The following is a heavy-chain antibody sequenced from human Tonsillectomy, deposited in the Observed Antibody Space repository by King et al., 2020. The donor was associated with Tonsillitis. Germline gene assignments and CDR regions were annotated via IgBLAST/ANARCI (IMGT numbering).Heavy chain of an antibody. V-gene: IGHV4-39*01. D-gene: IGHD2-2*01. CDR3: ARQASWDIVVVPSFDY. CDR2: IYYSGST. CDR1: GGSISSSSYY. Sequence: LQLQESGPGLVKPSETLSLTCTVSGGSISSSSYYWGWIRQPPGKGLEWIGSIYYSGSTYYNPSLKSRVTISVDTSKNQFSLKLSSVTAADTAVYYCARQASWDIVVVPSFDYWGHGTLVTVSS. J-gene: IGHJ4*01.